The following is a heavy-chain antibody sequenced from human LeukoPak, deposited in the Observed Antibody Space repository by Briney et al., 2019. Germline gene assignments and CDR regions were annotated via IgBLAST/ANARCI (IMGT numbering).Heavy chain of an antibody. Sequence: ASVKVSCKASGYTFTGYYMHWVRQAPGQGLEWMGRINPNSGGTNYAQKLQGRVTMTRDTSINTAYMELSRLRSDDTAVYYCVRGFYYDSSGVDAFDIWGQGTMVTVSS. D-gene: IGHD3-22*01. J-gene: IGHJ3*02. CDR3: VRGFYYDSSGVDAFDI. CDR2: INPNSGGT. V-gene: IGHV1-2*02. CDR1: GYTFTGYY.